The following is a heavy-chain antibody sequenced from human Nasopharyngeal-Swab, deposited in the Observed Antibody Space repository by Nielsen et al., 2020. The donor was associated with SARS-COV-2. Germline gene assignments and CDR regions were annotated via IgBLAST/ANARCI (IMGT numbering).Heavy chain of an antibody. V-gene: IGHV3-21*01. Sequence: GGSLRLSCAASGFTFSSYSMNWVRQAPGKGLEWVSSISSSSSYIYYADSVKGRFTISRDNAKNSLYLQMNSLRAEDTAVYYCASVREHIVVVTAIYDYWGQGTLVTVSS. J-gene: IGHJ4*02. CDR1: GFTFSSYS. CDR3: ASVREHIVVVTAIYDY. D-gene: IGHD2-21*02. CDR2: ISSSSSYI.